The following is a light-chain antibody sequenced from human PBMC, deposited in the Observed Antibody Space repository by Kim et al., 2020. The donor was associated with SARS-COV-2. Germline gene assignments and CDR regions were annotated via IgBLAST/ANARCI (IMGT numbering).Light chain of an antibody. Sequence: QSALTQPASVSGSPGQSIAITCTGSRSDVGAYNYVSWYQQHPGKAPRLLIFDVTKRPSGISTRFSGSKSGNTASLTISGLQTEDEADYYCSSFTRDRTYVFGTGTKVTVL. J-gene: IGLJ1*01. CDR3: SSFTRDRTYV. CDR1: RSDVGAYNY. CDR2: DVT. V-gene: IGLV2-14*03.